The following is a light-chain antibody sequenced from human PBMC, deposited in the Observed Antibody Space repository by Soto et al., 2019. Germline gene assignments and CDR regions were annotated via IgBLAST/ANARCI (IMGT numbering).Light chain of an antibody. CDR1: HDIRSD. CDR3: QQYINWT. V-gene: IGKV3-15*01. CDR2: GAS. J-gene: IGKJ1*01. Sequence: EIVMTQSPVTLSVSPGEMATLSCRASHDIRSDLAWYQQKPGQAPRLLMYGASIRATGIPARFSGSGSGTDFTLTISSLQSEDLAVYYCQQYINWTFGQGTRLDI.